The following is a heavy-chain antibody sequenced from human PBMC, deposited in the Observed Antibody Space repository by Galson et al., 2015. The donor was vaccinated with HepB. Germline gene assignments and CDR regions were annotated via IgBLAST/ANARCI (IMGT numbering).Heavy chain of an antibody. CDR2: ISSTSNI. V-gene: IGHV3-21*01. J-gene: IGHJ3*01. Sequence: SLRLSXXXSGFTFXNYRXXWVRQAPGEGLEWVSSISSTSNIYYADSVKGRFTISRDNAKNSLHLQMNSLRVEDTAVYYCARERIDCISTSCYGVAFDVWGXXTMXTVSS. CDR1: GFTFXNYR. CDR3: ARERIDCISTSCYGVAFDV. D-gene: IGHD2-2*01.